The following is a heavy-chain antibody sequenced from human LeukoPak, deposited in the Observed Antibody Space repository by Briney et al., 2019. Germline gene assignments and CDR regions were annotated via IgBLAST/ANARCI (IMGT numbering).Heavy chain of an antibody. CDR3: ARDRGYSYAPLGPLDY. CDR1: GFTFSSYA. V-gene: IGHV3-30*04. Sequence: GGSLRLSCAASGFTFSSYAMHWVRQAPGKGLEWVAVISYDGSNKYCADSVKGRFTISRDNSKNTLYLQMNSLRAEDTAVYYCARDRGYSYAPLGPLDYWGQGTLVTVSS. D-gene: IGHD5-18*01. J-gene: IGHJ4*02. CDR2: ISYDGSNK.